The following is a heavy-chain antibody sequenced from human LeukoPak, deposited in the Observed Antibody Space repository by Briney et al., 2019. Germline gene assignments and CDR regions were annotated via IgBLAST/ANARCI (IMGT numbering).Heavy chain of an antibody. J-gene: IGHJ4*02. CDR2: IKQDGSEE. V-gene: IGHV3-7*01. Sequence: GGSLRLSCAASEFTFTNYWMTWVRQASGKGPEWVANIKQDGSEEYYADSVRGRFTISRDNGRDSLNLQMNSLRAEDTAVYYCARWAGVIDYWGQGTLVTVSS. CDR3: ARWAGVIDY. D-gene: IGHD3-10*01. CDR1: EFTFTNYW.